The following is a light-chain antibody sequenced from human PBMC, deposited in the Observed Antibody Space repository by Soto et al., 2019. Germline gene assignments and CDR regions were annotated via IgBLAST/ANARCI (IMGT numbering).Light chain of an antibody. CDR2: EVS. CDR3: TSSLSNSVVV. CDR1: SSDLDDYNY. J-gene: IGLJ2*01. V-gene: IGLV2-14*01. Sequence: QSALTQPASVSGSPGQSITISCSGTSSDLDDYNYISWYQQHPGKAPKLMIYEVSHWLSGVSNRFSGSKSGYTASLTISGLQDEDEADYYCTSSLSNSVVVFGGGTKLTVL.